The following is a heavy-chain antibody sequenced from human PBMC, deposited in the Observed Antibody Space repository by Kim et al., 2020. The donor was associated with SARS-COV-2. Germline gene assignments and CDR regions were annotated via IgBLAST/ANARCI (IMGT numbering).Heavy chain of an antibody. Sequence: GESLKISCKGSGYNFASYWIGWVRQMPGEGLEWMGIIYPRDSDTRYSPSFQGQVTISADKSISTAYLLWSSLKASDPAMYYCARLTGSSWSLIDYWGQGTLVTVSS. V-gene: IGHV5-51*01. D-gene: IGHD6-13*01. CDR3: ARLTGSSWSLIDY. CDR1: GYNFASYW. J-gene: IGHJ4*02. CDR2: IYPRDSDT.